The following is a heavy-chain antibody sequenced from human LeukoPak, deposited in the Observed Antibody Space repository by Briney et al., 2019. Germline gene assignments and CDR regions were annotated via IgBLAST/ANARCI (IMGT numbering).Heavy chain of an antibody. V-gene: IGHV1-69*06. J-gene: IGHJ5*02. D-gene: IGHD5-12*01. CDR1: GGTFSSYA. CDR2: IIPIFGTA. CDR3: ARGSMDIVATIQHHFNWFDP. Sequence: APVKVSCKASGGTFSSYAISWVRQAPGQGLEWMGGIIPIFGTANYAQKFQGRVTITADKSTSTAYMELSSLRSEDTAVYYCARGSMDIVATIQHHFNWFDPWGQGTLVTVSS.